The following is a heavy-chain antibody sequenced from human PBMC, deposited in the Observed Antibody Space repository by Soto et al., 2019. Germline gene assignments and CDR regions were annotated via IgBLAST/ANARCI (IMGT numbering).Heavy chain of an antibody. CDR3: AKSSAGPFDY. J-gene: IGHJ4*02. CDR1: GFTFSSYA. D-gene: IGHD6-13*01. Sequence: GGSLRLSCAASGFTFSSYAMHWVRQAPGKGLEWVAVISYDGSNKYYADSVKGRFTISRDNAKNSLYLQMNSLRAEDTALYYCAKSSAGPFDYWGQGTLVTVSS. V-gene: IGHV3-30-3*01. CDR2: ISYDGSNK.